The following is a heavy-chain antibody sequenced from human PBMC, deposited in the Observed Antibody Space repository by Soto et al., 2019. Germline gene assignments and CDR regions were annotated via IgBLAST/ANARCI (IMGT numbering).Heavy chain of an antibody. J-gene: IGHJ4*02. CDR2: IYYSGNT. Sequence: QVQLQESGPGLLKPSQTLSLTCTVSGASISSGACYWSWLRQPPGKGLEWIGYIYYSGNTYYNPSLKSRGTISVDTSKNQFSLKLSSVTAADTAVYYCAKTAGYSSGWYDYWGRGTLVTVSS. V-gene: IGHV4-31*03. CDR3: AKTAGYSSGWYDY. D-gene: IGHD6-19*01. CDR1: GASISSGACY.